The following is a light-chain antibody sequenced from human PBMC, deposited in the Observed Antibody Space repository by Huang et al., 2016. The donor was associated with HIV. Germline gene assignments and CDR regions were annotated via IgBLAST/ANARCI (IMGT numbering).Light chain of an antibody. J-gene: IGKJ4*01. CDR2: GAS. V-gene: IGKV3-15*01. CDR3: QHYNNWPPLVT. Sequence: EIVMTQSPATLSVSPGERATVSCRASQSINSNFAWYQQKPGQAPRLLIYGASTRATGIAARFRGSGSATEFTLTISSLQSEDFAFYYCQHYNNWPPLVTFGGGTKVEIK. CDR1: QSINSN.